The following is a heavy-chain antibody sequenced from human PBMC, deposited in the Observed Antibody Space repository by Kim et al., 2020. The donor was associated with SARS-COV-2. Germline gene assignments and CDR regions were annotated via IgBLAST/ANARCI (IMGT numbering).Heavy chain of an antibody. V-gene: IGHV4-4*02. CDR1: GGSISSSNW. D-gene: IGHD6-19*01. J-gene: IGHJ3*02. Sequence: SETLSLTCAVSGGSISSSNWWSWVRQPPGKGLEWIGEIYHSGSTNYNPSLKSRVTISVDKSKNQFSLKLSSVTAADTAVYYCARDNVIAVAEGGNAFDIWGQGTMVTVSS. CDR3: ARDNVIAVAEGGNAFDI. CDR2: IYHSGST.